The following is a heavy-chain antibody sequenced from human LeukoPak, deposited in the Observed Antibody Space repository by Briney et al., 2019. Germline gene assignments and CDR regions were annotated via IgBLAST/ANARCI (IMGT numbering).Heavy chain of an antibody. CDR3: ARDTEYSSSSPYYYYYMDV. Sequence: GASVKVPCKASGGTFSSYAISWVRQAPGQGLEWTGAIIPIFGTANYAQKFQGRVTITTDESTSTAYMELSSLRSEDTAVYYCARDTEYSSSSPYYYYYMDVWGKGTTVTVSS. CDR1: GGTFSSYA. CDR2: IIPIFGTA. J-gene: IGHJ6*03. D-gene: IGHD6-6*01. V-gene: IGHV1-69*05.